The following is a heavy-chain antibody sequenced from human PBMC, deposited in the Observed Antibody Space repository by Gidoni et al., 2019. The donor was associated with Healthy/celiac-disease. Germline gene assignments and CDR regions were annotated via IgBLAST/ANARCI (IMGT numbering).Heavy chain of an antibody. CDR1: GGTFSSYA. D-gene: IGHD2-21*02. V-gene: IGHV1-69*06. Sequence: QVQLVQSGAEVKKPGSSVKVSCKASGGTFSSYAISWVRQAPGQGLEWMGGIIPIFGTANYAQKFQGRVTITADKSTSTAYMELSSLRSEDTAVYYCARSAYCGGDCYSHAFDIWGQGTMVTVSS. CDR2: IIPIFGTA. CDR3: ARSAYCGGDCYSHAFDI. J-gene: IGHJ3*02.